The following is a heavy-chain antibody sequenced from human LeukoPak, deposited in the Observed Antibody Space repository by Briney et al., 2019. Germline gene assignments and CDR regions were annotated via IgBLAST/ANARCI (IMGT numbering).Heavy chain of an antibody. J-gene: IGHJ6*04. D-gene: IGHD3-10*02. Sequence: GGSLRLSCTASGFTFDDYGMSWVRQAPGKGLEWVSGINWNGGSTGYADSVKGRFTISRDNAKNSLYLQMNSLRAEDTAVYYCAELGITMIGGVWGKGTTVTISS. V-gene: IGHV3-20*04. CDR2: INWNGGST. CDR3: AELGITMIGGV. CDR1: GFTFDDYG.